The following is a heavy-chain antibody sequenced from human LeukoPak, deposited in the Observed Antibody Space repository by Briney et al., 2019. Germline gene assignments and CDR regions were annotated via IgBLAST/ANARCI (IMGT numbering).Heavy chain of an antibody. CDR2: INHSGST. D-gene: IGHD2-2*02. CDR1: GGSFSGYY. V-gene: IGHV4-34*01. CDR3: ARGSQDCSSTSCYSVWFDP. J-gene: IGHJ5*02. Sequence: SETLSLTCAVYGGSFSGYYWSWIRQPPGKGLEWIGEINHSGSTNYNPSLKSRVTISVDPSKNQFSLKLSSVTAADTAVYYCARGSQDCSSTSCYSVWFDPWGQGTLVTVSS.